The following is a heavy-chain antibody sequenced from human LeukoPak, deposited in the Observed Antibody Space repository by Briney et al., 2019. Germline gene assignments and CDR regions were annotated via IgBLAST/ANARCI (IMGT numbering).Heavy chain of an antibody. CDR2: IKQDGSER. CDR3: ARSVAGFDY. V-gene: IGHV3-7*01. Sequence: GGSLRLSWSASGFSFSSYWMAWVRQAPGKGLEWVANIKQDGSERYYVDSVKGRFTISRDNAKNSLYLQMHSLRAEDTAVYYCARSVAGFDYWGQGTLVTVSS. J-gene: IGHJ4*02. CDR1: GFSFSSYW. D-gene: IGHD6-19*01.